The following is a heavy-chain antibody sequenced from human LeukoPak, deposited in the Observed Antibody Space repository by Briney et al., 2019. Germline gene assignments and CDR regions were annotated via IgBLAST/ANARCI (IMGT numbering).Heavy chain of an antibody. D-gene: IGHD4/OR15-4a*01. Sequence: SETLSLTCAVSGLPITSGSDFYWGWIRQPPEKGLEWIGHFSRDAVTYYSPSLESRVTISSDTSKNHFSLRLTSGTAADSAVYYCARVNMVVSRPEGFFDLWGRGTLVTVSS. V-gene: IGHV4-38-2*01. J-gene: IGHJ2*01. CDR1: GLPITSGSDFY. CDR2: FSRDAVT. CDR3: ARVNMVVSRPEGFFDL.